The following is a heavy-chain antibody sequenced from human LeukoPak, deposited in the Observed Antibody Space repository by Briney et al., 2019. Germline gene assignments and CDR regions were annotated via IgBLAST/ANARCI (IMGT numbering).Heavy chain of an antibody. Sequence: NPSETLPLTCTVSGGSISSGSYYWSWIRQPAGKGLEWIGRIYTSGSTNYNPSLKSRVTISVDTSKNQFSLKLSSVTAADTAVYYCAREPRTLSGNSGFDYWGQGTLVTVSS. J-gene: IGHJ4*02. D-gene: IGHD4-23*01. CDR3: AREPRTLSGNSGFDY. V-gene: IGHV4-61*02. CDR1: GGSISSGSYY. CDR2: IYTSGST.